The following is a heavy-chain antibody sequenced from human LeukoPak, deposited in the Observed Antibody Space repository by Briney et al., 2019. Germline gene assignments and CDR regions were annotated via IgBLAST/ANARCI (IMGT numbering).Heavy chain of an antibody. Sequence: GGSLRLSCAASGSTFSSYAMSWVRQASGKGLEWVSYISGSGATLHHADSVKGRFTISRDNAKNSLSLQMNSLRAEDTALYYCARALYGSSGYYDYWGQGILVTVSS. CDR1: GSTFSSYA. CDR3: ARALYGSSGYYDY. CDR2: ISGSGATL. D-gene: IGHD3-22*01. J-gene: IGHJ4*02. V-gene: IGHV3-48*04.